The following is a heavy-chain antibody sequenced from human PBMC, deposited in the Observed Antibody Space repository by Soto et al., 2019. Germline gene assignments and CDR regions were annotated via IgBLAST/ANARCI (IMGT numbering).Heavy chain of an antibody. CDR2: ISGIGGSS. J-gene: IGHJ4*02. V-gene: IGHV3-23*01. CDR1: GFAFSTYA. CDR3: AKNGLDNSPSAIDS. Sequence: GGSLRLSCAASGFAFSTYAMTWVRQAPGKGLEWVSVISGIGGSSYYAASVKGRFTISRDNSKNTLFLQMNGLRAEDTALYYCAKNGLDNSPSAIDSWGPGTLVTVSS. D-gene: IGHD2-8*01.